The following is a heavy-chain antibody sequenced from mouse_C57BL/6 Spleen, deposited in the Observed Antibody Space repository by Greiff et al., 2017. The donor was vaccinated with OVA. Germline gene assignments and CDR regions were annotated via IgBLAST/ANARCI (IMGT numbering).Heavy chain of an antibody. CDR1: GFTFSSYA. Sequence: EVMLVESGGGLVKPGGSLKLSCAASGFTFSSYAMSWVRQTPEKRLEWVATISDGGSYTSYPDNVKGRFTISRDNAKNNLYLQMSHLKSEDTAMYYCARDEAAQAAWFAYWGQGTLVTVSA. J-gene: IGHJ3*01. CDR3: ARDEAAQAAWFAY. D-gene: IGHD3-2*02. V-gene: IGHV5-4*01. CDR2: ISDGGSYT.